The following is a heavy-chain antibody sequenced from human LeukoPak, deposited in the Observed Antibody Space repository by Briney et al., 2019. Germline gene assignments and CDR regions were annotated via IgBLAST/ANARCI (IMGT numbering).Heavy chain of an antibody. CDR1: GGSISSYY. Sequence: NPSETLSLTCTVSGGSISSYYWSWIRQPPGKGLEWIGYIYYSGSGSTNYNPSLKSRVSISVDTSKNHFSLKLSSVTAADTAVYYCARVTWGSYYYMDVWGKGTTVTVSS. D-gene: IGHD7-27*01. CDR3: ARVTWGSYYYMDV. J-gene: IGHJ6*03. V-gene: IGHV4-59*08. CDR2: IYYSGSGST.